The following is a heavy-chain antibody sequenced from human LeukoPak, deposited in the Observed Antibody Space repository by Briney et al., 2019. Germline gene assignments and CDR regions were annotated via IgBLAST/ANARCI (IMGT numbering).Heavy chain of an antibody. D-gene: IGHD6-13*01. CDR1: GGSISSNSYY. V-gene: IGHV4-39*01. CDR3: ATDLRIAAADTGVWFDP. J-gene: IGHJ5*02. CDR2: IYYSGST. Sequence: SETLSLTCTVSGGSISSNSYYWGWIRQPPGKGLEWIGSIYYSGSTYYNPSLKSRVTISVDTSKNQFSLKLSSVTAADTAVYYCATDLRIAAADTGVWFDPWGQGTLVTVSS.